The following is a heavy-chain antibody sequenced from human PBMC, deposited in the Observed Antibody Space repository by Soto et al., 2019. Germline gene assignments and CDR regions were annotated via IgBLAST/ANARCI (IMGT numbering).Heavy chain of an antibody. J-gene: IGHJ4*02. V-gene: IGHV3-23*01. CDR1: GFTFSSYA. Sequence: EVQLLESGGGLVQPGGSLRLSCAASGFTFSSYAMSWVRQAPGKGLEWVSAISGSGSSTYYADSVQGRFTISRYNSKNTLYLQMNSLRAEDTAVYYCAKARPHYDFWSGYSSPTDYWGQGTLVTVSS. D-gene: IGHD3-3*01. CDR3: AKARPHYDFWSGYSSPTDY. CDR2: ISGSGSST.